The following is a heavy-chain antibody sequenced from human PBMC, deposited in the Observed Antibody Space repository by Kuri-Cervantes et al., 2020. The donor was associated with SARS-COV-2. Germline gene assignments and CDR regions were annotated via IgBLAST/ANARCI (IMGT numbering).Heavy chain of an antibody. Sequence: GESLKISCEAYGFPFISYWMHWVRHAPGKGLVWVSHIIPDGSYTNNADSVKGRFTLSRDNAKNMLFLQMNSLRAEDTSAYYCVSVGDHWNFDYWGQGTLVTVSS. CDR1: GFPFISYW. CDR2: IIPDGSYT. J-gene: IGHJ4*02. V-gene: IGHV3-74*01. D-gene: IGHD1-1*01. CDR3: VSVGDHWNFDY.